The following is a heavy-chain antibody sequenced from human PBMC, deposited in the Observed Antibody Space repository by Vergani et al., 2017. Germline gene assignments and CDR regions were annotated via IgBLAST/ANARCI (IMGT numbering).Heavy chain of an antibody. V-gene: IGHV1-24*01. CDR3: AIVTDYDDSSGYYLEY. J-gene: IGHJ4*02. CDR1: GYSLTELT. CDR2: FDPEHGEV. Sequence: QVQLVQSGSEVRKPGASVKVSCQVSGYSLTELTIHWVRQAPGKGLEWMGGFDPEHGEVTFAHHIQGRVTMTEDRSTDTAYMELSSLRPEDTALYYCAIVTDYDDSSGYYLEYWGQGTLVTVSP. D-gene: IGHD3-22*01.